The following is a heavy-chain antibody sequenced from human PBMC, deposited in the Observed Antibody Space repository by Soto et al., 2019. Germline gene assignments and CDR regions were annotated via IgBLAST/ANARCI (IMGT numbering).Heavy chain of an antibody. V-gene: IGHV1-18*01. Sequence: QVQLVQSGAEVKKPGASVKVSCKASGYTFTSYGISWVRQAPGQGLEWMGWISAYNGNTNYAQKLQGRVTMTTDTSTSTAYMELRSLRSDDTAVYYCARVRSPPYYDRSGYYHWFDPWGQGTLVTASS. CDR2: ISAYNGNT. D-gene: IGHD3-22*01. CDR3: ARVRSPPYYDRSGYYHWFDP. CDR1: GYTFTSYG. J-gene: IGHJ5*02.